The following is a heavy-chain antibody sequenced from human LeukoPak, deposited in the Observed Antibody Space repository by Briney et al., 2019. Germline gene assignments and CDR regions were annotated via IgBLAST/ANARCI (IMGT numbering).Heavy chain of an antibody. D-gene: IGHD1-7*01. Sequence: GGSLRPSCAASGFTFSIYWMSWVRQAPGKGLEWVANIKQDGSEKYYVDSVKGRFTISRDNAKNSLYLQMNSLRAEDTAVYYCARGPIWNYYSAFDIWGQGTMVTVSS. CDR1: GFTFSIYW. CDR2: IKQDGSEK. CDR3: ARGPIWNYYSAFDI. V-gene: IGHV3-7*01. J-gene: IGHJ3*02.